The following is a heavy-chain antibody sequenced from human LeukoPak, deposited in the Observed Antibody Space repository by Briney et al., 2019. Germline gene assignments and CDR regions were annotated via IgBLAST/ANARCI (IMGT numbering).Heavy chain of an antibody. J-gene: IGHJ3*02. CDR3: AKGDHYDTSGYDAFDI. Sequence: GGSLRLSCAASGFTFSTYGMNWVRQAPGKGLEWVTSIRYEGSNKYYANSVKGRFTISKDNSKNTLYLQKNSLRAEDTALYYCAKGDHYDTSGYDAFDIWGQGTMVTVSS. D-gene: IGHD3-22*01. CDR2: IRYEGSNK. CDR1: GFTFSTYG. V-gene: IGHV3-30*02.